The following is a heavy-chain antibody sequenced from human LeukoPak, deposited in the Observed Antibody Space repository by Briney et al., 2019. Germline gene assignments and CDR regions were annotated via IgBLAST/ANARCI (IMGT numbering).Heavy chain of an antibody. Sequence: GGSLRLSCAASGFTFSDYYMSWIRQAPGKGLEWVSYISSSGSTIYYADSVKGRFTISRDNAKNSLYLQMNSLRAEDTAVYYCARVHGTYGGGDCYLINYYYYYMDVWGKGTTVTVSS. CDR3: ARVHGTYGGGDCYLINYYYYYMDV. V-gene: IGHV3-11*01. D-gene: IGHD2-21*01. J-gene: IGHJ6*03. CDR2: ISSSGSTI. CDR1: GFTFSDYY.